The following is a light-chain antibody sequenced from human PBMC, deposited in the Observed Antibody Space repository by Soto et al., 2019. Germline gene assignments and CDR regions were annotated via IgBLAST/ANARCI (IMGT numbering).Light chain of an antibody. Sequence: DIQMTQSPSSLSAFVGDRVTITCRASQTIIRYLNWYQQKPGRAPNLLIYAASSLQSWVPSRFSGSGSGTEFTLTITSLQPEDFATYHCQQSYSTLFTFGPGTKVEIK. CDR3: QQSYSTLFT. CDR2: AAS. J-gene: IGKJ3*01. V-gene: IGKV1-39*01. CDR1: QTIIRY.